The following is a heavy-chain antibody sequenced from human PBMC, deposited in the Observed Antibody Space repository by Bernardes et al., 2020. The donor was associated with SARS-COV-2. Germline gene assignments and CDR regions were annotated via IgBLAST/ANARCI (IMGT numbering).Heavy chain of an antibody. CDR2: IYYSGST. J-gene: IGHJ4*02. D-gene: IGHD2-2*01. CDR3: ARLDCSSTSCSSPLDY. CDR1: GGSISSYY. Sequence: SETLSLTRTVSGGSISSYYWSWIRQPPGKGLEWIGYIYYSGSTNYNPSLKSRVTISVDTSKNQFSLKLSSVTAADTAVYYCARLDCSSTSCSSPLDYWGQGTLVTVSS. V-gene: IGHV4-59*08.